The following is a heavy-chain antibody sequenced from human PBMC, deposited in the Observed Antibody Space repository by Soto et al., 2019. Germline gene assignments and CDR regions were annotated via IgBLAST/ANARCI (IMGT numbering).Heavy chain of an antibody. Sequence: SETLSLTCAVYGGSFSDYYWSWIRQPPGKGLEWIGEINHIGSTNYNPSLKSRVTISLDTSKKQFSLKLRSVTAADTAVYYCAGSTRRLKDDFKLGHSSSSYGPHSYWGQGTLVTVSS. CDR2: INHIGST. V-gene: IGHV4-34*01. CDR1: GGSFSDYY. D-gene: IGHD6-6*01. J-gene: IGHJ4*02. CDR3: AGSTRRLKDDFKLGHSSSSYGPHSY.